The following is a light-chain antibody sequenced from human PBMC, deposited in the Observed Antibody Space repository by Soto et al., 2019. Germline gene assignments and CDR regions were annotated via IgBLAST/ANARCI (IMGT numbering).Light chain of an antibody. CDR2: AVS. CDR3: SSYTSSSTVV. CDR1: SSDVGGYNF. Sequence: QSALTQPASVSGSPEQSITLSCTGTSSDVGGYNFVSWYQHHPGKAPKLMIYAVSNRPSVVSNRFSGSKSGNTASLTISGLQAEDEGDYYCSSYTSSSTVVFGGGTKLTVL. J-gene: IGLJ2*01. V-gene: IGLV2-14*01.